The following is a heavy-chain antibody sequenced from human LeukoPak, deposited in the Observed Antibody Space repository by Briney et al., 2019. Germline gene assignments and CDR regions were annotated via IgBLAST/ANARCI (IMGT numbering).Heavy chain of an antibody. CDR2: IYHSGST. CDR1: GGSISSGDYY. J-gene: IGHJ4*02. V-gene: IGHV4-30-2*01. CDR3: ARTAKLYGSGSLSTYFDY. D-gene: IGHD3-10*01. Sequence: SETLSLTCTVSGGSISSGDYYWSWIRQPPGKGLEWIGYIYHSGSTYYNPSLKSRVTISVDRSKNQFSLKLSSVTAADTAVYYCARTAKLYGSGSLSTYFDYWGQGTLVTVSS.